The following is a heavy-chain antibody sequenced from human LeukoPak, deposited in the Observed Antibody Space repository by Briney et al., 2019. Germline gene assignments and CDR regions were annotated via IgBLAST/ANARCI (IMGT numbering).Heavy chain of an antibody. CDR1: GFTFSSYA. CDR3: AKALAAAGTVDY. Sequence: GGSLRLSCAASGFTFSSYAMSWVRQAPGKGLEWVSAISGSGGSIYYADSVKGRFTISRDNSKNTLYLQMNSLRAEDTAVYYCAKALAAAGTVDYWGQGTLVTVSS. J-gene: IGHJ4*02. CDR2: ISGSGGSI. D-gene: IGHD6-13*01. V-gene: IGHV3-23*01.